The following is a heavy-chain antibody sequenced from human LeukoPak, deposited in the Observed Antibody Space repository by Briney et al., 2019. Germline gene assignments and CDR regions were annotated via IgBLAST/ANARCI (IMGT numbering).Heavy chain of an antibody. Sequence: PGGSLRLSCAASGFTFSSYSMNWVRQAPEKGLEWVSSISSSSSYIYYADSVKGRFTTSRDNAKNSLYLQMNSPRAEDTAVYYCASSSSEWLLYVGNEYDYWGQGTLVTVSS. J-gene: IGHJ4*02. CDR2: ISSSSSYI. D-gene: IGHD3-3*01. CDR1: GFTFSSYS. CDR3: ASSSSEWLLYVGNEYDY. V-gene: IGHV3-21*01.